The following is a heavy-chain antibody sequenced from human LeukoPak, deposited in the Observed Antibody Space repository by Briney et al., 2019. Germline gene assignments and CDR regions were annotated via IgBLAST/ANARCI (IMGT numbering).Heavy chain of an antibody. Sequence: PGGSLRLSCAASGFTFSSYWMSWLRQAPGKGLEWVANIKQDGIEKYYVDSVKGRFTISRDNAKNSLYLQMNSLRAEDTAVYYCAREGDYATSHFDYWGQGTLVTVS. CDR3: AREGDYATSHFDY. V-gene: IGHV3-7*01. CDR2: IKQDGIEK. D-gene: IGHD4-17*01. J-gene: IGHJ4*02. CDR1: GFTFSSYW.